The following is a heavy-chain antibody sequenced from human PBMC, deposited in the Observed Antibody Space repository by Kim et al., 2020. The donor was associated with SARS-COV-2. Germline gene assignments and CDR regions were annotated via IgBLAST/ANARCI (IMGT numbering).Heavy chain of an antibody. CDR3: ARGSWGGWYPGGVIDY. CDR1: GYSFSTYW. J-gene: IGHJ4*02. CDR2: IYPTDSDT. V-gene: IGHV5-51*01. D-gene: IGHD6-19*01. Sequence: GESLKISCTCSGYSFSTYWIGWVRQMPGKGLEWMGVIYPTDSDTRYSPSFQGQVAISADKYISTAYLQWSSLKASDTAVYYCARGSWGGWYPGGVIDYWGRGTLVTVSS.